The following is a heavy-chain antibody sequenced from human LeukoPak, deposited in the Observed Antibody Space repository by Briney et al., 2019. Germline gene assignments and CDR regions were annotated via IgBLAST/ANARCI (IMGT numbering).Heavy chain of an antibody. CDR3: ARAHLGSSKLLWFGELLTALFDY. CDR1: DDSISSNRYF. Sequence: SETLSLTCTISDDSISSNRYFWPWIRQPPGGGLEWIGSIYYSRTTYYNPSLKSRVTISVDTSKNQFSLKLSSVTAADTAVYYCARAHLGSSKLLWFGELLTALFDYWGQGTLVTVSS. V-gene: IGHV4-39*07. CDR2: IYYSRTT. J-gene: IGHJ4*02. D-gene: IGHD3-10*01.